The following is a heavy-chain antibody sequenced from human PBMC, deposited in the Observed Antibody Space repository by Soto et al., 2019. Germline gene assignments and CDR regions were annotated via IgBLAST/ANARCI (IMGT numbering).Heavy chain of an antibody. CDR1: GGSISSGDYY. J-gene: IGHJ5*02. V-gene: IGHV4-30-4*01. Sequence: SETLSLTCTVSGGSISSGDYYWSWIRQPPGKGLEWIGYIYYSGSTYYNPSLKSRVTISVDTSKNQFSLKLSSVTAADTAVYYCAREKGDYYGSGSLSNWFDPWGQGTLVNVSS. CDR3: AREKGDYYGSGSLSNWFDP. CDR2: IYYSGST. D-gene: IGHD3-10*01.